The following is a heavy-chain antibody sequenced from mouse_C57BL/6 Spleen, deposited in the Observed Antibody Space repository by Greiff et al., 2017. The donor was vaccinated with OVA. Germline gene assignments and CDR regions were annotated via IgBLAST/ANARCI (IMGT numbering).Heavy chain of an antibody. CDR2: IDPETGGT. CDR1: GYTFTDYE. Sequence: QVQLQQSGAELVRPGASVTLSCKASGYTFTDYEMHWVKQTPVHGLEWIGAIDPETGGTAYNQKFKGKAILTADKSSSTAYMELRSLTSEDSAVYYCTRPYYYGSSSSAWFAYWGQGTLVTVSA. V-gene: IGHV1-15*01. J-gene: IGHJ3*01. CDR3: TRPYYYGSSSSAWFAY. D-gene: IGHD1-1*01.